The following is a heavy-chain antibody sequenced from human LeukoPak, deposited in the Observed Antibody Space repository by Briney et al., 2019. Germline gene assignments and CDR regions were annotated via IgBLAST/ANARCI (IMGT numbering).Heavy chain of an antibody. J-gene: IGHJ4*02. D-gene: IGHD2-21*01. CDR3: ASGEYCGGDCYSDY. CDR1: GGTFSSYA. Sequence: SVKVSRKASGGTFSSYAISWVRQAPGQGLEWMGGIIPIFGTANYAQKFQGRVTITADESTSTAYMELSSLRSEDTAVYYCASGEYCGGDCYSDYWGQGTLVTVSS. CDR2: IIPIFGTA. V-gene: IGHV1-69*01.